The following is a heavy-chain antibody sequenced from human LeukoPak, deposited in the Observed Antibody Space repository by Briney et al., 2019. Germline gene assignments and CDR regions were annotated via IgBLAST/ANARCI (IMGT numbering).Heavy chain of an antibody. D-gene: IGHD2-21*02. V-gene: IGHV4-31*03. Sequence: SQTLSLTCTVSGGSISSGGYYWSWIRQHPGKGLEWIGYIYYSGSTYYNPSLKSRVTISVDTSKNQFSLKLSSVTAAATAVYYCARDPDCGGDCRSGYFDLWGRGTLVTVSS. CDR3: ARDPDCGGDCRSGYFDL. CDR1: GGSISSGGYY. J-gene: IGHJ2*01. CDR2: IYYSGST.